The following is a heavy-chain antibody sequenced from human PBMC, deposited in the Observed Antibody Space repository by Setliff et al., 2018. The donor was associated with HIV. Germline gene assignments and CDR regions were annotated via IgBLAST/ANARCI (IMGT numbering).Heavy chain of an antibody. V-gene: IGHV3-30*02. Sequence: PGGSLRLSCAASGFTFSSFGMHWVRQAPGKGLEWVSFIQYDGSNKYYAESVKGRFTISRDNAKTSLYLQMNGLRAEDTAVYYCARGEPSILVEPAAFFDYWGQGTQVTVSS. D-gene: IGHD2-2*01. J-gene: IGHJ4*02. CDR1: GFTFSSFG. CDR2: IQYDGSNK. CDR3: ARGEPSILVEPAAFFDY.